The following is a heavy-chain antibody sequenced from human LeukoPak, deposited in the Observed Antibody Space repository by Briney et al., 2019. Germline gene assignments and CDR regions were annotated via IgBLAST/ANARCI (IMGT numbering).Heavy chain of an antibody. CDR3: ARLVDSSGYYYFDY. J-gene: IGHJ4*02. V-gene: IGHV5-51*01. Sequence: GESLKISCKGSGYTFTSYWIAWVRQMPGKGLEWMGIIYPGDSDTRYSPSFQGQVTISADKSISTAYLQWSSLKASDTAMYYCARLVDSSGYYYFDYWGQGTLVTVSS. D-gene: IGHD3-22*01. CDR2: IYPGDSDT. CDR1: GYTFTSYW.